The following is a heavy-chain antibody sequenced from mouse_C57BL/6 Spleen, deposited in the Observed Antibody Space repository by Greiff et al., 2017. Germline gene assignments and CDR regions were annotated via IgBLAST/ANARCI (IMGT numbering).Heavy chain of an antibody. CDR2: IYPGSGNT. Sequence: QVQLQQSGAELVRPGASVKLSCKASGYTFTDYYINWVKQRPGQGLEWIARIYPGSGNTYYNEKFKGKATLTAEKSSSTAYMQLSSLTSEDSAVYFWASPDLDYERSESAMDYWGQGTSVTVSS. V-gene: IGHV1-76*01. CDR3: ASPDLDYERSESAMDY. J-gene: IGHJ4*01. D-gene: IGHD2-4*01. CDR1: GYTFTDYY.